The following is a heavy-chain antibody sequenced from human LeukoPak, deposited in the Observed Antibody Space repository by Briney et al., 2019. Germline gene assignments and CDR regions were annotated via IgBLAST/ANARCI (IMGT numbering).Heavy chain of an antibody. J-gene: IGHJ4*02. D-gene: IGHD2-2*01. V-gene: IGHV4-4*07. CDR3: ARGLGPHIVVVPAAIGAFDS. CDR1: GGSISSYY. CDR2: IYTSGST. Sequence: KPSETLSLTCTVSGGSISSYYWSWIRQPAGKGLEWIGRIYTSGSTNYHPSLKSRVTMSVDTSKNQFSLKLSSVTAADTAVYYCARGLGPHIVVVPAAIGAFDSWGQGTLVTVSS.